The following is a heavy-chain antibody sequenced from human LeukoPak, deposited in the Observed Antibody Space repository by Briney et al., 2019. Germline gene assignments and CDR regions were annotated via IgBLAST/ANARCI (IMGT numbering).Heavy chain of an antibody. CDR1: GGTFSSYA. CDR3: ARDGVGLWTSLKLYYYYYYMDV. CDR2: IIPIFGTA. Sequence: ASVKVSCKASGGTFSSYAISWVRQAPGQGLEWMGGIIPIFGTANYAQKFQGRVTITVDESTSTAYMELSSLRSEDTAVYYCARDGVGLWTSLKLYYYYYYMDVWGKGTTVTVSS. V-gene: IGHV1-69*13. J-gene: IGHJ6*03. D-gene: IGHD3/OR15-3a*01.